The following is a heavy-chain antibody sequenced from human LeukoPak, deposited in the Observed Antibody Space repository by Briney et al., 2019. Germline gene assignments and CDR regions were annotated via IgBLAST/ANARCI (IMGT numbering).Heavy chain of an antibody. CDR1: GYSISSCYY. CDR3: ARRGSSSWLFDY. D-gene: IGHD6-13*01. J-gene: IGHJ4*02. CDR2: IYHSGST. V-gene: IGHV4-38-2*01. Sequence: SETLSLTCAVSGYSISSCYYWGWIRQPPGKGVEWIGNIYHSGSTYYNPSLKSRVTISIDTSKNQFSLKLSSVTAADTAVYYCARRGSSSWLFDYWGQGTLVTVSS.